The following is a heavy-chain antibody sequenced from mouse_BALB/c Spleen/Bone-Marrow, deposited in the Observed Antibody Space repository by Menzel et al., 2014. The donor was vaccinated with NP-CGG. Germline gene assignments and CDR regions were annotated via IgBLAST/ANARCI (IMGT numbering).Heavy chain of an antibody. CDR2: IRRDGST. Sequence: VMLVESGPGLVAPSQSLSITCTVSGFSLTGYGVNWVRQPPGKGLEWLGMIRRDGSTEYNSDLISRLSNSKDNSKSKVFLKMNSLQTDDTARYYCAREKYGNYYAMDYWGQGTSVTVSS. V-gene: IGHV2-6-7*01. J-gene: IGHJ4*01. CDR3: AREKYGNYYAMDY. CDR1: GFSLTGYG. D-gene: IGHD2-10*02.